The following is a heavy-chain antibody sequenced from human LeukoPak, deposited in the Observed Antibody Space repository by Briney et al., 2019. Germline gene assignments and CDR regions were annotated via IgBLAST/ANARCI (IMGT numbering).Heavy chain of an antibody. CDR3: ARDQTFRGYTYGSPFEF. J-gene: IGHJ4*02. V-gene: IGHV4-61*02. D-gene: IGHD5-18*01. CDR1: GGSISSGSYY. CDR2: IYTSGST. Sequence: SQTLSLTCTVPGGSISSGSYYWSWIRQPAGKGLEWIGRIYTSGSTNYNPSLKSRVTISVDTSKNQFSLKLSSVTAADTAVYYCARDQTFRGYTYGSPFEFWGQGTLVTVSS.